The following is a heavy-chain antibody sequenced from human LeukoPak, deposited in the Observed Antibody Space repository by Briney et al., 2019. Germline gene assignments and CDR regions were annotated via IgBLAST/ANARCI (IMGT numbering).Heavy chain of an antibody. D-gene: IGHD3-10*01. J-gene: IGHJ5*02. CDR1: GFTFSSYG. CDR2: IRYDGSNK. Sequence: GGSLRLSCAASGFTFSSYGMHWVRQAPGKGLEWVAFIRYDGSNKYYADSVKGRFTISRDNSKNTLYLQMNSLRAEDTAVYYCAKDSGWFWESTYNWFDPWGQGTLVTVSS. CDR3: AKDSGWFWESTYNWFDP. V-gene: IGHV3-30*02.